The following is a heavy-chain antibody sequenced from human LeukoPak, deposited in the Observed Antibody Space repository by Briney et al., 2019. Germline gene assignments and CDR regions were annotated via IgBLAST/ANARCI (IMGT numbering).Heavy chain of an antibody. CDR1: GYTFSSYA. D-gene: IGHD2-2*01. J-gene: IGHJ4*02. CDR2: INTNTGNP. V-gene: IGHV7-4-1*02. Sequence: ASVKVSCKASGYTFSSYAMNWVRQAPGQGLEWMGWINTNTGNPTYAQGFTGRFVFSLDTSVSTAYLQISSLKAEDTAVYYCARSLGFCSSTSCRTFEYWGQGTLVTVSS. CDR3: ARSLGFCSSTSCRTFEY.